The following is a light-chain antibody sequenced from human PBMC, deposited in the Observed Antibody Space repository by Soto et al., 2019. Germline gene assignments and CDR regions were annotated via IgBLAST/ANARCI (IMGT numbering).Light chain of an antibody. J-gene: IGLJ2*01. CDR1: SSNIGVNT. CDR2: RNN. Sequence: QSVLTQPPSASGTPGQRVTISCSGSSSNIGVNTVTWYQHLPRAAPKLLIYRNNQRPSGVPDRFSGSKSGTSASLAISGLRSEDEADYYCAAWDDSLSGPVFGGGTKLTVL. CDR3: AAWDDSLSGPV. V-gene: IGLV1-47*01.